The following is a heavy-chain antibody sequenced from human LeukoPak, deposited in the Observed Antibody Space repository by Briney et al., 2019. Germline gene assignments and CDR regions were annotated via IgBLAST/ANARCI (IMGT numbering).Heavy chain of an antibody. D-gene: IGHD4-23*01. J-gene: IGHJ4*02. CDR1: GFTFSTYG. Sequence: PGRSLRLSCAASGFTFSTYGMNWVRQAPGKGLEWVAVIWHDGPNRYYADSVKGRFTISRDNSNNMLYLQMNSLTAEDTAVYYCAREIKSRWYYFDHWGEGTLVTVCS. CDR3: AREIKSRWYYFDH. V-gene: IGHV3-33*01. CDR2: IWHDGPNR.